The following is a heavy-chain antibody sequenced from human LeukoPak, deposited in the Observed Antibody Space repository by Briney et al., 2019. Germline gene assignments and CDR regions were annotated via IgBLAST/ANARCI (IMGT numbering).Heavy chain of an antibody. CDR1: GGSISSYY. D-gene: IGHD7-27*01. CDR3: ARGPLGSGFDY. CDR2: IYYSGST. V-gene: IGHV4-59*01. Sequence: PSETLSLTCTVSGGSISSYYWSWIRQPPGKGLEWIGYIYYSGSTNYNPSLKSRVTISVDTSKNQFSLKLSSVTAADTAVYYCARGPLGSGFDYWGQGTLVTVSS. J-gene: IGHJ4*02.